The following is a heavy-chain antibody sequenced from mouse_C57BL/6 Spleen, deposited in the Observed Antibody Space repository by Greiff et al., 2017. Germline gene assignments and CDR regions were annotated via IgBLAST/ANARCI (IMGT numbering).Heavy chain of an antibody. CDR2: IDPSDSET. Sequence: QVQLQQPGAELVRPGSSVKLSCKASGYTFTSYWMHWVKQRPIQGLEWIGNIDPSDSETHYNQKFKDKATLTVDKSSSTAYMQLSSLASGDSAVYYCARDGSSWAFAYWGQGTLVTVSA. J-gene: IGHJ3*01. D-gene: IGHD1-1*01. CDR1: GYTFTSYW. CDR3: ARDGSSWAFAY. V-gene: IGHV1-52*01.